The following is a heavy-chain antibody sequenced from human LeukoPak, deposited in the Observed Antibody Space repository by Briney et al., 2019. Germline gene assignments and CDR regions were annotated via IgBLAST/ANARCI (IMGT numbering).Heavy chain of an antibody. CDR2: IRYSGST. Sequence: SETLSLTCIVSGVAISGGSAITRYWSWFRQPPGKGLEWIGYIRYSGSTDYNPSLKSRVTMSVDTSKNQFSLNLKSVTTADTAVYYCASDRRFSSGDGGPGIWGQGTPVTVSS. CDR1: GVAISGGSAITRY. J-gene: IGHJ1*01. CDR3: ASDRRFSSGDGGPGI. V-gene: IGHV4-61*01. D-gene: IGHD2-15*01.